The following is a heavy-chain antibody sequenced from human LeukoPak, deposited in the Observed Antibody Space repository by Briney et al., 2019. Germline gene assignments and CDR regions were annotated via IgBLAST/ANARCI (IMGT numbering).Heavy chain of an antibody. CDR1: GGSISSYY. J-gene: IGHJ3*02. CDR3: ARGGRQQLVPGAFDI. V-gene: IGHV4-59*01. D-gene: IGHD6-13*01. Sequence: SETLSLSCTVSGGSISSYYWSWIRQPPGKGLEWIGYIYYSGSTNYNPSLKSRVTISVDTSKNQFSLKLSSVTAADTAVYYCARGGRQQLVPGAFDIWGQGTMVTVSS. CDR2: IYYSGST.